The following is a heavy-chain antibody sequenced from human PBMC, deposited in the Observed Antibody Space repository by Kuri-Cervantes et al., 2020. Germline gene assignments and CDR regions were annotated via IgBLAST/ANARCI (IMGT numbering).Heavy chain of an antibody. D-gene: IGHD2-15*01. CDR1: GFTFSSSW. Sequence: GGSLRLSCAASGFTFSSSWMTWVRQAPGKGLEWVSYISSSGSTIYYADSVKGRFTISRDNAKNSLYLQMNSLRAEDTAVYYCARGGPLEVGGMDVWGQGTTVTVSS. J-gene: IGHJ6*02. CDR2: ISSSGSTI. CDR3: ARGGPLEVGGMDV. V-gene: IGHV3-48*04.